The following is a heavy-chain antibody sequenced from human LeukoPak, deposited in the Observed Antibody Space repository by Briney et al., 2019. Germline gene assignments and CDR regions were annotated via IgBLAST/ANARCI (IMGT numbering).Heavy chain of an antibody. CDR1: GYTFTCYY. Sequence: ASVKVSCKASGYTFTCYYMHWVRQAPGQGLEWMGWINPNSGGTNYAQKFQGRVTMTRDTSISTAYMELSRLRSDDTAVYYCAHYCSGGSCLDYWGQGTLVTVSS. CDR2: INPNSGGT. D-gene: IGHD2-15*01. V-gene: IGHV1-2*02. J-gene: IGHJ4*02. CDR3: AHYCSGGSCLDY.